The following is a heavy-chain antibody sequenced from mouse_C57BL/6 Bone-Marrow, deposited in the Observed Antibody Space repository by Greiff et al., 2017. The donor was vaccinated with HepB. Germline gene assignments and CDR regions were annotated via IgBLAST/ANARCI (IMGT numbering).Heavy chain of an antibody. D-gene: IGHD2-3*01. Sequence: GGGLVQPKGSLKLSCAASGFSFNTYAMNWVRQAPGKGLEWVARIRSKSNNYATYYADSVKDRFTISRDDSESMLYLQMNNLKTEDTAMYYCVRQRGWLLDYWGQGTSVTVSS. CDR3: VRQRGWLLDY. J-gene: IGHJ4*01. V-gene: IGHV10-1*01. CDR2: IRSKSNNYAT. CDR1: GFSFNTYA.